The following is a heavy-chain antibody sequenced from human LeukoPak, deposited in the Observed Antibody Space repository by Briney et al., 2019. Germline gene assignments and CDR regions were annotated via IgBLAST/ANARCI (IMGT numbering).Heavy chain of an antibody. CDR3: ARGGNYYDSSGYSDVPYYFDY. J-gene: IGHJ4*02. CDR2: IYHSGST. CDR1: GGSISSGGYS. Sequence: PSQTLSLTCAVSGGSISSGGYSGSWIRQPPGKGLEWIGYIYHSGSTYYNPSLKSRVTISVDRSKNQFSLKLSSVTAADTAVYYCARGGNYYDSSGYSDVPYYFDYWAREPWSPSPQ. V-gene: IGHV4-30-2*01. D-gene: IGHD3-22*01.